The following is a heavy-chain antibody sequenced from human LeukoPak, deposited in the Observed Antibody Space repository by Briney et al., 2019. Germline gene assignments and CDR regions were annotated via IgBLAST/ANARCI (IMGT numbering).Heavy chain of an antibody. CDR1: GGSFSGYY. CDR2: INHSGST. Sequence: SETLSLTCAVYGGSFSGYYWSWIRQPPGKGLEWIGEINHSGSTNYNPSLKSRVTISVDTSKNQFSLKLSSVTAADTAVYYCARPYGEKNYWGQGTLVTVSS. CDR3: ARPYGEKNY. J-gene: IGHJ4*02. D-gene: IGHD4-17*01. V-gene: IGHV4-34*01.